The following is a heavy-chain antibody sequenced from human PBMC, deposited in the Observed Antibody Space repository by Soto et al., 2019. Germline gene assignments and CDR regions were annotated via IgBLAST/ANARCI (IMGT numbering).Heavy chain of an antibody. V-gene: IGHV3-48*01. CDR3: ARHGYNYGGGYFDY. Sequence: GSLRLSCAASGFTFSSYSMNWVRQAPGKGLEWVSYISSSSTTYYADSVKGRFTISRDNSKNTLYLQMNSLRAEDTAVYYCARHGYNYGGGYFDYWGQGTLVTVSS. J-gene: IGHJ4*02. CDR1: GFTFSSYS. CDR2: ISSSSTT. D-gene: IGHD5-18*01.